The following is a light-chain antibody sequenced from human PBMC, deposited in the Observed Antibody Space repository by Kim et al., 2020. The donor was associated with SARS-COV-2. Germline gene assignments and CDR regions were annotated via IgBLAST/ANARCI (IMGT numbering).Light chain of an antibody. Sequence: QSVLTQPPSVSGTPGQRVTISCSGSSSDIGSNYVYWYQQLPGTAPKLLIYRNNQRPSGLPDRFSGSKSGTSASLAISGLRSEDEADYYCAAWDDNLSGLVFGGGTKLTVL. J-gene: IGLJ2*01. CDR2: RNN. CDR3: AAWDDNLSGLV. CDR1: SSDIGSNY. V-gene: IGLV1-47*01.